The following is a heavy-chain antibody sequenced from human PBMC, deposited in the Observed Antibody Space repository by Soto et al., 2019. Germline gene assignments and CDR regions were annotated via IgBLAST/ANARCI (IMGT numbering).Heavy chain of an antibody. V-gene: IGHV1-18*01. D-gene: IGHD6-19*01. J-gene: IGHJ6*02. Sequence: QVQLVQSGAEVKKPGASVKVSCKASGYTFTSYGISWVRQAPGQGLEWMGWISAYNGNTNYAQKLQGRVTMTTDTSTSTAYMELRSLRSDDTAVYYCARDENRQWLVGPYYYGMDVWGQGTTVTVSS. CDR1: GYTFTSYG. CDR3: ARDENRQWLVGPYYYGMDV. CDR2: ISAYNGNT.